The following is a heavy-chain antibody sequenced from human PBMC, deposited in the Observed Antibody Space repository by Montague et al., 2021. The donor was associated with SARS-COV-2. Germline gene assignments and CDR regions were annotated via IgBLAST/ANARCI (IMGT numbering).Heavy chain of an antibody. CDR1: GASIRSSDHY. J-gene: IGHJ4*02. Sequence: SETLSLTCTVSGASIRSSDHYWGWIRQPPGKGLEWIGSIYYTGSRYYTPSLTSRLTISVDTSRYQFSLELTSVTAADTAIYYCARAGGFDNSGYVGHLRTYYFDYWGQGLLVTVSS. D-gene: IGHD3-22*01. V-gene: IGHV4-39*07. CDR3: ARAGGFDNSGYVGHLRTYYFDY. CDR2: IYYTGSR.